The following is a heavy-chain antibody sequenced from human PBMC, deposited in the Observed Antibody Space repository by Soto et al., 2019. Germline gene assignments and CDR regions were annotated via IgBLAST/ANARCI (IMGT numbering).Heavy chain of an antibody. J-gene: IGHJ4*02. CDR2: ISAYNGNT. Sequence: GASVKVSCKASGYTFTSYGISWVRQAPGQGLEWMGWISAYNGNTNYAQKLQGRVTMTTDTSTSTAYMELRSLRSDDTAVYYCARDNYGSGSYYIDYWGQRTLVIVSS. D-gene: IGHD3-10*01. CDR3: ARDNYGSGSYYIDY. CDR1: GYTFTSYG. V-gene: IGHV1-18*01.